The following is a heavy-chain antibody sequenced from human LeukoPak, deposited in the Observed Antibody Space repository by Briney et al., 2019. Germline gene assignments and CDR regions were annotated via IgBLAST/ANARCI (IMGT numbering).Heavy chain of an antibody. Sequence: SETLSLTCAVYGGSFSGYYWSWIRQPPGKGLEWIGEINHSGRTNYNPSLKSRVTISVDTSKNQFSLKLSSVTAADTAVYYCASRSSSGYFDYWGQGTLVTVSS. J-gene: IGHJ4*02. CDR2: INHSGRT. V-gene: IGHV4-34*01. D-gene: IGHD3-22*01. CDR1: GGSFSGYY. CDR3: ASRSSSGYFDY.